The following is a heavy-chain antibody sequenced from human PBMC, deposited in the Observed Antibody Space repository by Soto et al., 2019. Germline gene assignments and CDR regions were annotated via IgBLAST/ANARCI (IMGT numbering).Heavy chain of an antibody. V-gene: IGHV3-23*01. CDR2: ITGSGVST. D-gene: IGHD5-18*01. J-gene: IGHJ4*01. CDR3: AKQAYLIGYNYGSFFDL. Sequence: PGGSLRLSCAASGFTFSSYNLNWVRQAPGQGLEWVSTITGSGVSTYYADSVKGRFTISRDNSKDRLYLQMNSLRADDTAVYYCAKQAYLIGYNYGSFFDLCGHGTMVTGSS. CDR1: GFTFSSYN.